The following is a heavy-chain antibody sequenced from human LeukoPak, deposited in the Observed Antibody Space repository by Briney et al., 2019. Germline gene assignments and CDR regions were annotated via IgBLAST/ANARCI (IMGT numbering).Heavy chain of an antibody. V-gene: IGHV3-23*01. D-gene: IGHD1-1*01. Sequence: GGSLRLSCAASGFTFSSYAMSWVRQAPGKGLEWVSAISGSGSTTYYPDSVKGRFTISRDNSKNTLYLQMNSLRAEDTAVYYCAKVPGRLQNSFFDYWGQGTLVTVSS. J-gene: IGHJ4*02. CDR1: GFTFSSYA. CDR3: AKVPGRLQNSFFDY. CDR2: ISGSGSTT.